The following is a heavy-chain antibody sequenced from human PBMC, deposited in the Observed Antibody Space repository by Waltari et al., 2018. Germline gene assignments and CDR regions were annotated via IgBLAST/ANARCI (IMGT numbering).Heavy chain of an antibody. D-gene: IGHD6-13*01. J-gene: IGHJ6*02. V-gene: IGHV1-2*02. Sequence: QVQLVQSGAEVKKPGASVKVSCKASGYTFTGYYMHWVRQAPGQGLEWMGWINPNSGGTNYAQKFQGRVTMTRDTSISTAYMELSRLRSDDTAVYYCARDLSGSSWWLYGMDVWGQGTTVTVSS. CDR1: GYTFTGYY. CDR2: INPNSGGT. CDR3: ARDLSGSSWWLYGMDV.